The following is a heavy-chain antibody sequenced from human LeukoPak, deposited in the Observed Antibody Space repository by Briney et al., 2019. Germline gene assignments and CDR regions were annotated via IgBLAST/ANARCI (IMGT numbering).Heavy chain of an antibody. CDR3: ARGGADYDPWDYYGMDV. CDR2: IYTSGST. D-gene: IGHD3-16*01. V-gene: IGHV4-4*07. J-gene: IGHJ6*02. Sequence: SETLSLTCTVSGGSISSYYWSWIRQPAGKGLEWIGRIYTSGSTNYNPSLKSRATMSVDTSKTQFSLRLSSVTAADTAVYYCARGGADYDPWDYYGMDVWGQGTTVTVSS. CDR1: GGSISSYY.